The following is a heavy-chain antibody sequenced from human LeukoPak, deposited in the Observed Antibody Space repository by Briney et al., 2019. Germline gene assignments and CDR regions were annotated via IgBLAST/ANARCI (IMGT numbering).Heavy chain of an antibody. D-gene: IGHD3-10*01. J-gene: IGHJ3*02. V-gene: IGHV3-30*14. Sequence: PGGSLRLSCAASGFTFSDYAMQWVRQAPGKGLEWVALISYDETNKYYADSVKGRFTISRDNSKNTLYLQMNSLRAEDTAVYYCARPQFGPPLVTGDAFDIWGQGTMVTVSS. CDR3: ARPQFGPPLVTGDAFDI. CDR2: ISYDETNK. CDR1: GFTFSDYA.